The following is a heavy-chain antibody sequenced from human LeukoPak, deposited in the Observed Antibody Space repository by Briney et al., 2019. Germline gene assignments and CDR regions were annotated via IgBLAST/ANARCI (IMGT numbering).Heavy chain of an antibody. D-gene: IGHD3-22*01. J-gene: IGHJ4*02. Sequence: SETLSLTCTVSGGSISSYYWSWVRQPPGQGLEWIGYIYYSGSTNYNPSLKSRVTISVDTSKNQFSLKLSSVTAADTAVYYCARHSGGYYDSSGYYSAPYYFDYWGQGTLVTVSS. CDR3: ARHSGGYYDSSGYYSAPYYFDY. V-gene: IGHV4-59*08. CDR2: IYYSGST. CDR1: GGSISSYY.